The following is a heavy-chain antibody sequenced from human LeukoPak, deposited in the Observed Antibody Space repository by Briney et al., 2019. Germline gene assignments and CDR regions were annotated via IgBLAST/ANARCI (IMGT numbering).Heavy chain of an antibody. CDR3: AKEPYSSSWYYFDY. V-gene: IGHV3-30*02. J-gene: IGHJ4*02. CDR1: GFTFSSYG. D-gene: IGHD6-13*01. CDR2: IHYDGSNN. Sequence: PGGSLRLSCAASGFTFSSYGMHWVRQAPGKGLESVAFIHYDGSNNYYADSVKGRFTLSRDDSKNTLYLQMNSLRAEDTAVYYCAKEPYSSSWYYFDYWGQGTLVTVSS.